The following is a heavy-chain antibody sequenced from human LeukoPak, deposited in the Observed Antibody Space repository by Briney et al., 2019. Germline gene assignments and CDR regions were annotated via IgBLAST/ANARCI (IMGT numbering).Heavy chain of an antibody. D-gene: IGHD3-10*01. CDR1: GYTFTSYY. CDR2: INPSGGST. J-gene: IGHJ4*02. Sequence: GASVKVSCKASGYTFTSYYMHWVRQAPGQGLEWMGIINPSGGSTSYAQKFQGRVTMTRDMSTSTVYMELSSLRSEDTAVYYCARAPSMVRGVIFFDYWGQGTLVTVSS. V-gene: IGHV1-46*01. CDR3: ARAPSMVRGVIFFDY.